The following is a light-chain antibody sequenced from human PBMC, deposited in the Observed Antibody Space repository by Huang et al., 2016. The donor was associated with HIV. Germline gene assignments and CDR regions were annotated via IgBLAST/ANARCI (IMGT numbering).Light chain of an antibody. CDR1: QSVSSN. Sequence: EVVMAQSPATLSVSPGERATLSCRASQSVSSNLAWYQQKPGQAPRLLIYGASTRATGIPARFSGSGSGTEFTLTISSLQSEDFAVYYCQQYNNWPPVTFGQGTKLEIK. J-gene: IGKJ2*01. V-gene: IGKV3D-15*01. CDR2: GAS. CDR3: QQYNNWPPVT.